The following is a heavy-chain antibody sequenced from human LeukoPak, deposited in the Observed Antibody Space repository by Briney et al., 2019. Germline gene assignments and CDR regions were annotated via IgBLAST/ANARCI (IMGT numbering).Heavy chain of an antibody. D-gene: IGHD6-13*01. J-gene: IGHJ4*02. CDR2: IYYSGST. CDR3: ARATSGYSSSWYLDY. V-gene: IGHV4-59*01. Sequence: PSETLSLTCTVSGGSISSYYWSWIRQPPGKGLEWIGYIYYSGSTNYNPSLKSRVTISVDTSKNQFSLKLSSVTAADTAVYYCARATSGYSSSWYLDYWGQGTLGTVSS. CDR1: GGSISSYY.